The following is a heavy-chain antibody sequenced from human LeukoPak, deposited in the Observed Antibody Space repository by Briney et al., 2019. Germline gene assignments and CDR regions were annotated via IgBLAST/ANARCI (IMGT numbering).Heavy chain of an antibody. V-gene: IGHV3-30*03. J-gene: IGHJ5*02. CDR1: GFTFSSYG. CDR3: ARGADGVSSNSRGWFDP. Sequence: GGSLRLSCAASGFTFSSYGMHWVRQAPGKGLEWVAVISYDGSNKYYADSVKGRFTISRDNARNSLYLQMNTLRAEDTAVYSCARGADGVSSNSRGWFDPWGQGTLVTVSS. CDR2: ISYDGSNK. D-gene: IGHD2-15*01.